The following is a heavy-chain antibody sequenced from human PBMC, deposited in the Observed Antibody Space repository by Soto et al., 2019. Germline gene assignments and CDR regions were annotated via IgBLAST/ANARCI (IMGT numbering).Heavy chain of an antibody. D-gene: IGHD5-12*01. CDR3: ARDYYRFNSGYGFSMDV. Sequence: GGSLRLSCAASGFTFSDYAMHWVRQAPGKGLEWVAVISYDGSNRYYADSVKGRFTISRDNSKNTLYLQMNSLRAEDTAVYYCARDYYRFNSGYGFSMDVWGQGTTVTLSS. CDR1: GFTFSDYA. J-gene: IGHJ6*02. CDR2: ISYDGSNR. V-gene: IGHV3-30-3*01.